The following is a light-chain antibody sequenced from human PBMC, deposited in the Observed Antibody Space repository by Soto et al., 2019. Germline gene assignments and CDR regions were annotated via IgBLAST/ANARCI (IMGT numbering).Light chain of an antibody. CDR1: SSDIGAYNF. CDR3: YSYAGRNILV. Sequence: QSVLAQPPSASGSPGQSVTISCTGSSSDIGAYNFVSWYQQHPGKAPKLMIFGVTERPSGVPDRFSGSKSGNTASLTVSGLQADDEAVYYCYSYAGRNILVFGGGTKLTVL. V-gene: IGLV2-8*01. CDR2: GVT. J-gene: IGLJ3*02.